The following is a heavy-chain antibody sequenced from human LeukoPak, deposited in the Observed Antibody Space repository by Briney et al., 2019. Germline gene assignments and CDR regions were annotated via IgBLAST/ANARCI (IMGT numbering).Heavy chain of an antibody. Sequence: ASVKVSCKASGYTFTGYYIHWVRQAPGHGLEWMGRINPNSGGTNYAQKFQGRVTMTRDTSISTAYMELSRLRSDDTAVYYCAASIAVAGLDYWGQGTLVTVSS. J-gene: IGHJ4*02. CDR1: GYTFTGYY. V-gene: IGHV1-2*06. D-gene: IGHD6-19*01. CDR2: INPNSGGT. CDR3: AASIAVAGLDY.